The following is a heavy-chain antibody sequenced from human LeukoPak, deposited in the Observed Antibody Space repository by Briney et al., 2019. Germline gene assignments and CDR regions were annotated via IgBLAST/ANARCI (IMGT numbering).Heavy chain of an antibody. D-gene: IGHD5-18*01. Sequence: GGSLRLSCAASGFTFSSYAMSWVRQAPGKGLEWVAFIRYDGSKKYYADSVKGRFTISRDNSKNTLYLQMNSLRAEDTAVYYCASSRPTTMVRTFDYWGQGTLVTASS. J-gene: IGHJ4*02. CDR1: GFTFSSYA. V-gene: IGHV3-30*02. CDR3: ASSRPTTMVRTFDY. CDR2: IRYDGSKK.